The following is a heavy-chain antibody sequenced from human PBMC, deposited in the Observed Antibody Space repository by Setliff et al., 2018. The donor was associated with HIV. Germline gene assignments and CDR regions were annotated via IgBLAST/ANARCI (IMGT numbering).Heavy chain of an antibody. J-gene: IGHJ3*02. D-gene: IGHD1-26*01. CDR1: GGSISSHY. CDR3: ARVQCDLLYVPDAFDI. CDR2: IYSTGST. V-gene: IGHV4-59*11. Sequence: SETLSLTCTVSGGSISSHYWSWIRQPPGKGLEWIGYIYSTGSTNYNPSLKSRVTISVDTSKNQFSLQLSSVTAADTAVYYCARVQCDLLYVPDAFDIWGQGIMVTVSS.